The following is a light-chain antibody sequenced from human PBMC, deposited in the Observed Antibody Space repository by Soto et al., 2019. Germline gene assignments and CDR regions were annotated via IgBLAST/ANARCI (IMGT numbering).Light chain of an antibody. CDR1: QSVSSSY. CDR2: GAS. Sequence: EIVLTQSPGTLSLSPGERATLSCRASQSVSSSYLAWYQQKPGQAPRLLIYGASSRATGIPDRFSGSGSGTDFTLTIRRLEPEDFAVYYCQQYGSSKSYTFGQGTKLEIK. CDR3: QQYGSSKSYT. V-gene: IGKV3-20*01. J-gene: IGKJ2*01.